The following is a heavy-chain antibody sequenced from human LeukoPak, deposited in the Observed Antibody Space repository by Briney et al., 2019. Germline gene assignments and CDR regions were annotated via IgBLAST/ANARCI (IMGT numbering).Heavy chain of an antibody. Sequence: SETLSLTCTVSGGSISSYYWSWIRQPPGKGLEWIGSVYYSGSTHYNPSLKSQVTISVDTSKNHFSLRLSSVTAADTAVYYCARQSIAARGYYYYMDVWGKGTTVTVSS. CDR1: GGSISSYY. J-gene: IGHJ6*03. D-gene: IGHD6-6*01. CDR3: ARQSIAARGYYYYMDV. CDR2: VYYSGST. V-gene: IGHV4-59*04.